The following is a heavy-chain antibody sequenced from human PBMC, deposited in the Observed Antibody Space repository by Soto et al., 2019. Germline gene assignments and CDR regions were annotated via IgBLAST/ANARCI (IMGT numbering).Heavy chain of an antibody. J-gene: IGHJ4*02. D-gene: IGHD3-10*01. V-gene: IGHV3-23*01. CDR1: GFTFRSYA. CDR2: ISGSGGST. Sequence: GGSLRLSCAASGFTFRSYAMSWVRQAPGKGLKWVKAISGSGGSTYYADSVKGRFTISRDNSKNTLYLQMNSLRAEDTAVYYCAKDLTKYYYGSGSYYKVYFDYWGQGTLVTVSS. CDR3: AKDLTKYYYGSGSYYKVYFDY.